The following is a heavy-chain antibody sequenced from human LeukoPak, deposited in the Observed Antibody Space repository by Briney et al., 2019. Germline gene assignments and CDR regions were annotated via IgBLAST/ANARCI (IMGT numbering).Heavy chain of an antibody. D-gene: IGHD6-13*01. Sequence: GGSLRLSCAASGFTFSSYEMNWDRQAPGKGLEWVSYISSSGSTIYYADSMKGRFTISRDNAKNSLYLQMNSLRAEDTAVYYCARDGSSSWCYGMDVWGQGTTVTVSS. V-gene: IGHV3-48*03. CDR3: ARDGSSSWCYGMDV. J-gene: IGHJ6*02. CDR1: GFTFSSYE. CDR2: ISSSGSTI.